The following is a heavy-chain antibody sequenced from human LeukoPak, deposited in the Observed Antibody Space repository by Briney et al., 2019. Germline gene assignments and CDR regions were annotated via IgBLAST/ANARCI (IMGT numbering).Heavy chain of an antibody. CDR3: ARGRGVRGGYRQPSCMDV. Sequence: SETLSLTCAVYGGSFSGYYWSWIRHPPGKGLEWIGGINHSGSTNYNPSLKSRATISVDTSKNQFSLKLSSVTAADTAVYYCARGRGVRGGYRQPSCMDVWGQGTTVTVSS. D-gene: IGHD3-16*02. CDR2: INHSGST. CDR1: GGSFSGYY. V-gene: IGHV4-34*01. J-gene: IGHJ6*02.